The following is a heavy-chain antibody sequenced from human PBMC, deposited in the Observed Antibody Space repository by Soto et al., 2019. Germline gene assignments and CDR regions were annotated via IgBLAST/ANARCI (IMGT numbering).Heavy chain of an antibody. V-gene: IGHV3-33*01. Sequence: GGSLRLSCAASGFTFSSYGMHWVRQAPGKGLEWVAVIWYDGSNKYYADSVKGRLTISRDNSKNTLYLQMNSLRAEDTAVYYCARVPLAAAGYYYYYMDVWGKGTTVTVSS. J-gene: IGHJ6*03. CDR2: IWYDGSNK. CDR3: ARVPLAAAGYYYYYMDV. CDR1: GFTFSSYG. D-gene: IGHD6-13*01.